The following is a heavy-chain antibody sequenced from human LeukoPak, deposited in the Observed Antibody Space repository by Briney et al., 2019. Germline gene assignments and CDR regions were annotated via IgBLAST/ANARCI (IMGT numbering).Heavy chain of an antibody. CDR2: IIPIFGTA. Sequence: GASVNVSCKASGCTFSSYAISWVRQPHGQGLEWMGGIIPIFGTANYAQKFQGRVTITADESTSTAYMELSSLRSEDTAVYYCAKSWFGDEYYYYYYMDVWGKGTTVTISS. J-gene: IGHJ6*03. CDR3: AKSWFGDEYYYYYYMDV. D-gene: IGHD3-10*01. V-gene: IGHV1-69*13. CDR1: GCTFSSYA.